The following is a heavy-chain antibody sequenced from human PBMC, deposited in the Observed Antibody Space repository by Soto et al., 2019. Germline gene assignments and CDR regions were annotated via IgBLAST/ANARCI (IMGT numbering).Heavy chain of an antibody. CDR3: ARDDGSGSYSYFDY. CDR2: IYSGGST. CDR1: GFTVSSNY. J-gene: IGHJ4*02. Sequence: GGSLRLSCAASGFTVSSNYMSWVRQAPGKGLEWVSVIYSGGSTYYADSVKGRFTISRDNSKNTLYLQMNSLRAEDTAVYYCARDDGSGSYSYFDYWGQGTLVTVSS. V-gene: IGHV3-66*01. D-gene: IGHD3-10*01.